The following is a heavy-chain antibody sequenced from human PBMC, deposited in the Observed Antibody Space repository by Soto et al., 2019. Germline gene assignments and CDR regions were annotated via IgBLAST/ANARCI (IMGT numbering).Heavy chain of an antibody. CDR2: ISGSGGST. D-gene: IGHD6-19*01. J-gene: IGHJ3*02. CDR3: AKDRSLSGYSSGWPKYAFDI. CDR1: GFTFSSYA. Sequence: GGSLRLSCAASGFTFSSYAMSWVRQAPGKGLEWVSAISGSGGSTYYADSVKGRFTISRDNSKNTLYLQMNSLRAEDTAVYYCAKDRSLSGYSSGWPKYAFDIWGQGTMVTVSS. V-gene: IGHV3-23*01.